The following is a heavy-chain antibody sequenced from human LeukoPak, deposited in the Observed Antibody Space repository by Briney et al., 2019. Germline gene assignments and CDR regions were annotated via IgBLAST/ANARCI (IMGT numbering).Heavy chain of an antibody. V-gene: IGHV3-11*01. J-gene: IGHJ4*02. CDR2: ISGNGGDI. Sequence: PGGSLRLSCAASGFTFGLHYMRWVRQAPGRGPEWISYISGNGGDIAYADSVKGRFTISRDNAKNLLHLQMNSLRVEDTAVYQCVGQSWRAGGQWVQGTLIAVSS. D-gene: IGHD6-13*01. CDR3: VGQSWRAGGQ. CDR1: GFTFGLHY.